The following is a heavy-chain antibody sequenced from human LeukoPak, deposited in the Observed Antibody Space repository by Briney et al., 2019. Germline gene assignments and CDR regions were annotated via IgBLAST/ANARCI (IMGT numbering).Heavy chain of an antibody. CDR1: GYTFTSSD. CDR2: INPNSGRT. V-gene: IGHV1-8*01. J-gene: IGHJ4*02. CDR3: ATGRSGLAAAGTYDY. D-gene: IGHD6-13*01. Sequence: GASVKVSCKASGYTFTSSDINWVRQAAGQGLEWMGWINPNSGRTGYAQKFQGRVTMTANTSISTAYMELSSLRFDDTAVYYCATGRSGLAAAGTYDYWGQGTLITVSS.